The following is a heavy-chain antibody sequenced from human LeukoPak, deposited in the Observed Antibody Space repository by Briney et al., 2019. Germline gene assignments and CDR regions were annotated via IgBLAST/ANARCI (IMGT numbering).Heavy chain of an antibody. V-gene: IGHV3-73*01. CDR1: GFTFSDSA. CDR3: TTRLQNHFDY. D-gene: IGHD4-11*01. J-gene: IGHJ4*02. CDR2: IRGKGHSDPP. Sequence: GGSLRLSCAASGFTFSDSAIHWVRQASGKGLEWVGRIRGKGHSDPPAYAASVKGRFTISRDDSQNTLYLQMDSLRAEDTAIYYCTTRLQNHFDYWGQGTQVTVSS.